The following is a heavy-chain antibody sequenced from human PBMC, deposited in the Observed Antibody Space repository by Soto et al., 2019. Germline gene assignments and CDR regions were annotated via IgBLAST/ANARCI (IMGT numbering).Heavy chain of an antibody. CDR3: ANILVGQWLAPGGY. Sequence: EVQILESGGALIQPGGSLRLSCAASGFTSSMTWVRQAPGKGLEWVSSSDFSGRLTYYADSVKGRFTIFRDTSVNTLFLQMTSLRTEDTAVYSCANILVGQWLAPGGYWGPGTLVTVSS. CDR1: GFTSS. V-gene: IGHV3-23*01. D-gene: IGHD6-19*01. J-gene: IGHJ4*02. CDR2: SDFSGRLT.